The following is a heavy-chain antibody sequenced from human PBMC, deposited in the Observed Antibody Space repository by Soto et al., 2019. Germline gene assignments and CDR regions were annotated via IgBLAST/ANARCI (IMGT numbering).Heavy chain of an antibody. CDR2: ISSSGSSK. D-gene: IGHD4-4*01. CDR3: AGKNNYAF. J-gene: IGHJ4*02. CDR1: GFTLSDYY. Sequence: QVQLVESGGGLVKPGGSLRLSCAASGFTLSDYYMSWIRQPPGKGLEWVSYISSSGSSKDYADSVKGRFTVSRDNAKNSLFLQMNSMRAEDTAVYYRAGKNNYAFWGQGTLVTVSS. V-gene: IGHV3-11*01.